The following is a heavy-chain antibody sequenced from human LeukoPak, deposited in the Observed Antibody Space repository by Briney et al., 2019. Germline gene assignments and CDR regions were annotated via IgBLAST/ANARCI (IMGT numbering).Heavy chain of an antibody. V-gene: IGHV1-18*04. J-gene: IGHJ4*02. Sequence: ASVKVSCKASGYTFSSYGISWVRQAPGQGLEWMGWISNYNGNTNYAQKVQARVTMTTDTSTSTAYMELRSLRSDDTALYYCARDPRYRGYCSSTSCHWMDYWGQGTLVTVSS. CDR2: ISNYNGNT. CDR1: GYTFSSYG. D-gene: IGHD2-2*01. CDR3: ARDPRYRGYCSSTSCHWMDY.